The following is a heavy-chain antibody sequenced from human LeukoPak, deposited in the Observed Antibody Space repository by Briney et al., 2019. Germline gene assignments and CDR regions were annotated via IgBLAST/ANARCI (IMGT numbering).Heavy chain of an antibody. CDR3: ARDIEWELNPYFDY. D-gene: IGHD1-26*01. CDR1: GFTFRSYS. Sequence: GGSLRLSCAASGFTFRSYSMNWVRQAPGKGLEWVSSIKGRFTISRDNAKNSLYLQMNSLRAEDTAVYYCARDIEWELNPYFDYWGQGTLVTVSS. J-gene: IGHJ4*02. CDR2: I. V-gene: IGHV3-21*01.